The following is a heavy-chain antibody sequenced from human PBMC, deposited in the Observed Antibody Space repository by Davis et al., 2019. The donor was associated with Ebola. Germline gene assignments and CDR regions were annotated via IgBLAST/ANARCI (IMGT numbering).Heavy chain of an antibody. J-gene: IGHJ4*02. Sequence: SLKISCAASGFTFSIYWMHWVRLVPGKGLEWVSGISWNSGSIGYADSVKGRFTISRDNAKNSLYLQMNSLRAEVTALYYCAKANVYSSGDFDYWGQGTLVTVSS. CDR1: GFTFSIYW. CDR3: AKANVYSSGDFDY. D-gene: IGHD6-19*01. V-gene: IGHV3-9*01. CDR2: ISWNSGSI.